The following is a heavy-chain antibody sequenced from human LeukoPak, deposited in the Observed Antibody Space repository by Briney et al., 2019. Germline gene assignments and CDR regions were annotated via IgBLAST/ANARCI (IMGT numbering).Heavy chain of an antibody. D-gene: IGHD2-2*02. CDR1: GGSISSYY. Sequence: PSETLSLTCTVSGGSISSYYWSWIRQPAGKGLEWIGRIYTSGSTNYNPSLKSRVTMSVDTSKNQFSLKLSSVTAADTAVYYCARETGYCSSTSCHRVGYYYYYMDVWGKGTTVTVSS. CDR3: ARETGYCSSTSCHRVGYYYYYMDV. V-gene: IGHV4-4*07. CDR2: IYTSGST. J-gene: IGHJ6*03.